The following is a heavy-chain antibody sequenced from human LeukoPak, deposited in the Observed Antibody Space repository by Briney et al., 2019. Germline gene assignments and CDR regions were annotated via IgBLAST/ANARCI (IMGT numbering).Heavy chain of an antibody. CDR1: GGSISSYY. Sequence: SETLSLTCTVSGGSISSYYWSWIRQPPGKGLEWIGYIYYSGSTNYNPSLKRRVTISVDTSKNQFSLKLSSVTAADTAVYYCARGRYYYGSGSYYPNWFDPWGQGTLVTVSS. CDR3: ARGRYYYGSGSYYPNWFDP. J-gene: IGHJ5*02. D-gene: IGHD3-10*01. V-gene: IGHV4-59*01. CDR2: IYYSGST.